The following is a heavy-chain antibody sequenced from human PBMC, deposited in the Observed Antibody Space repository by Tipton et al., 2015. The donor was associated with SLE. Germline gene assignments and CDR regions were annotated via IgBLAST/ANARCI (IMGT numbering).Heavy chain of an antibody. V-gene: IGHV1-46*01. CDR2: INPSGGST. CDR1: GYTFTSYY. CDR3: ARRYDFWSGYNYMDV. Sequence: QSGAEVKKPGASVKVSCKASGYTFTSYYMHWVRQAPGQGLEWMGIINPSGGSTSYAPKFQGRVTMTRDTSTSTVYMELSSLRSEDTAVYYCARRYDFWSGYNYMDVWGKGTTVTVSS. D-gene: IGHD3-3*01. J-gene: IGHJ6*03.